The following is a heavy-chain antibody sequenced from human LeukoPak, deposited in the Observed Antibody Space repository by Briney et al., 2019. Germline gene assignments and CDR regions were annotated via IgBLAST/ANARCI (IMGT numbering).Heavy chain of an antibody. Sequence: VASVKVSCKASGYTFTSYGISWVRQAPGQGLEWMGWISAYNGNTNYAQKLQGRVTMTTDTSTSTAYMELRSLRSDDTAVYYCASGSTVTTSPGAFDIWGQGTMVTVSS. CDR2: ISAYNGNT. CDR1: GYTFTSYG. CDR3: ASGSTVTTSPGAFDI. D-gene: IGHD4-17*01. J-gene: IGHJ3*02. V-gene: IGHV1-18*01.